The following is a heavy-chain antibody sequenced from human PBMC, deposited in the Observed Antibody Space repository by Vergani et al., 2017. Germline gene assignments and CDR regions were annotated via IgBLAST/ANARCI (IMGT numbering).Heavy chain of an antibody. J-gene: IGHJ4*02. D-gene: IGHD6-13*01. V-gene: IGHV4-34*01. CDR2: INHSGST. CDR1: GGSFSGYY. Sequence: QVQLQQWGAGLLKPSETLSLTCAVYGGSFSGYYWSWIRQPPGKGLEWIGEINHSGSTNYNPSLKSRVTISVDTSNNQISLKLSSVTAADTAVYYCASCPRVTHSSWPADYWGQGTLVTVSS. CDR3: ASCPRVTHSSWPADY.